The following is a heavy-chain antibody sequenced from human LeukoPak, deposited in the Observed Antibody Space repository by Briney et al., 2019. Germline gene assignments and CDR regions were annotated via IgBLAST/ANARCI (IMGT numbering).Heavy chain of an antibody. Sequence: ASVKVSCKASGYTFSSYALNWVRQAPGQGLEWMGWINTITGNPTYAQGFTGRFVFSLDTSVTTTYLQISSLKAEDTAVYYCARDLRFDSSGYLIWGQGTLVTVSS. CDR1: GYTFSSYA. J-gene: IGHJ4*02. V-gene: IGHV7-4-1*02. CDR3: ARDLRFDSSGYLI. CDR2: INTITGNP. D-gene: IGHD3-22*01.